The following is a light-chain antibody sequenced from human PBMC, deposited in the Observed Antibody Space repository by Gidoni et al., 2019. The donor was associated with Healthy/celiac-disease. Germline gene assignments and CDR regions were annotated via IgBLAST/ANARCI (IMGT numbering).Light chain of an antibody. CDR2: AAS. Sequence: SHMPQSPSSLSASVGDRVTITCRASQSISSYLNWYQQKPGKAPKLLIYAASSLQSGVPSRFSGSGSGTDFTLTISSLQPEDFATYYCQQSYSTSWTFXQXTKVEIK. CDR1: QSISSY. V-gene: IGKV1-39*01. CDR3: QQSYSTSWT. J-gene: IGKJ1*01.